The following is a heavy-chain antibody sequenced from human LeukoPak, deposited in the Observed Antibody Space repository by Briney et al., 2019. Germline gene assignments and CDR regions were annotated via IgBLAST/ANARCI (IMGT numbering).Heavy chain of an antibody. CDR3: ARVGYCSSTSCYQPSFSRRNQWAIFFDI. CDR1: GGSISRYY. D-gene: IGHD2-2*01. CDR2: IYYSGST. V-gene: IGHV4-59*12. J-gene: IGHJ3*02. Sequence: SETLSLTCTVSGGSISRYYWSWIRQPPGQGLEWIGYIYYSGSTNYNPSLESRVTISVDTSKNQFSLRLNSVTAADTAVYYCARVGYCSSTSCYQPSFSRRNQWAIFFDIWGQGTMVTVSS.